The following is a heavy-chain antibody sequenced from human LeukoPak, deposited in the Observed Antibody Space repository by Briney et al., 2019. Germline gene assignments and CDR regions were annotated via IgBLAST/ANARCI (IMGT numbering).Heavy chain of an antibody. D-gene: IGHD6-6*01. CDR1: GYTFSSYD. V-gene: IGHV1-8*01. CDR2: MNPNSGNK. J-gene: IGHJ3*02. Sequence: ASVKVSCTASGYTFSSYDIDWVRQATGQGLEWMGWMNPNSGNKGYAQKFQGRVTMTRNTSISTAYMELSSLRSEDTAVYYCARLVSNDAFDIWGQGTMVTVSS. CDR3: ARLVSNDAFDI.